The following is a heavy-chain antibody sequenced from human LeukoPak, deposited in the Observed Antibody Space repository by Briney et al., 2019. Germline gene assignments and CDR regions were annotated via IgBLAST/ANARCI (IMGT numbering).Heavy chain of an antibody. Sequence: SETLSLTCTVSGGSISSYYWSWIRQPAGKGLEWIGRIYTSGSTNYNPSLKSRVTMSVDTSKRQFSLKLGSVTAADTAVYYCARGIAVAGTQVIDYFDYWGQGTLVTVSS. CDR1: GGSISSYY. CDR3: ARGIAVAGTQVIDYFDY. J-gene: IGHJ4*02. V-gene: IGHV4-4*07. D-gene: IGHD6-19*01. CDR2: IYTSGST.